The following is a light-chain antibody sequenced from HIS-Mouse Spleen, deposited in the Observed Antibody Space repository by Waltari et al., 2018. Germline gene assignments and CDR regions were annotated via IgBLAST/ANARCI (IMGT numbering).Light chain of an antibody. V-gene: IGKV1D-8*02. Sequence: AIWMTQSPSLLSASTGDRVTISCRVSKGISSYLAWYQQKPGKSPQLLIYAASTLQSWVPSRFSGSGSGTDFTLTISCLQSEDFATYYCQQYYSFPRTFGQVTKVEIK. CDR3: QQYYSFPRT. CDR1: KGISSY. J-gene: IGKJ1*01. CDR2: AAS.